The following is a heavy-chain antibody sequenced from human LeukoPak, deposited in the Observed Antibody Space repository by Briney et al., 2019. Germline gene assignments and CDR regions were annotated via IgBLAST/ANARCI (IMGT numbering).Heavy chain of an antibody. V-gene: IGHV3-30*02. D-gene: IGHD1-26*01. CDR3: AKGIEGVVGGQ. J-gene: IGHJ4*02. CDR2: IRYDESNK. CDR1: GFAFSSYG. Sequence: PGGSLRLSCAAPGFAFSSYGMHWVRQAPGKGLEWVAFIRYDESNKFYVDSVKGRFTISRDNSKNTLYLQMNSLRAEDTAVYYCAKGIEGVVGGQWGRGTLVTVSS.